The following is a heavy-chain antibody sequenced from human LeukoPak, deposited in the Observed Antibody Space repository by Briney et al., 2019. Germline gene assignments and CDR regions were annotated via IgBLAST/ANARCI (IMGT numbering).Heavy chain of an antibody. CDR1: GFTFSSHA. J-gene: IGHJ4*02. Sequence: GGSLRLSCAASGFTFSSHAMSWVRQAPGEGPEWVSAIVGSGDSTYYADSVKGRFTISRDNSKNTLYLQMNSLRAEDTAVYYCAKDQLRYYDSSGYYRLWGQGALVTVSS. CDR3: AKDQLRYYDSSGYYRL. CDR2: IVGSGDST. V-gene: IGHV3-23*01. D-gene: IGHD3-22*01.